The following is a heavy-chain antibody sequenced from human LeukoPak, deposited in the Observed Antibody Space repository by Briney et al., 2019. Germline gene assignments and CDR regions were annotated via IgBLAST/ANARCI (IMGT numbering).Heavy chain of an antibody. D-gene: IGHD6-13*01. J-gene: IGHJ4*02. Sequence: GASVKVSCIASGHSFTSYDINWVRQAPGQGLEWMGIINPSGGSTSYAQKFQGRVTMTRDTSTSTVYMELSSLRSEDTAVYYCARGSAADTHYFDYWGQGTLVTVSS. CDR1: GHSFTSYD. V-gene: IGHV1-46*01. CDR3: ARGSAADTHYFDY. CDR2: INPSGGST.